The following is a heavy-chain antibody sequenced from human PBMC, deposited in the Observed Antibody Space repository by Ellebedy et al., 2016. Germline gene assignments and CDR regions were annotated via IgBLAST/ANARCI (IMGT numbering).Heavy chain of an antibody. J-gene: IGHJ4*02. V-gene: IGHV4-30-2*01. CDR2: IYHSGST. CDR3: ARDPV. CDR1: GGSISSGGYS. Sequence: SETLSLXXAVSGGSISSGGYSWSWIRQPPGKGLEWIGYIYHSGSTYYNPSLKSRVTISVDRSKNQFSLKLSSVTAADTAVYYCARDPVWGQGTLVTVSS.